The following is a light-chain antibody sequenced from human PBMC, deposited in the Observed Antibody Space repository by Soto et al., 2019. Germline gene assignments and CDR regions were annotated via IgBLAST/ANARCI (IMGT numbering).Light chain of an antibody. CDR1: SGDIGSYNR. CDR3: RSYTNINTRACV. V-gene: IGLV2-14*01. Sequence: QSVLTQPASVSGSPGQSITISCTGTSGDIGSYNRVSWYQQHPGKAPKLIIYEVTDRPSGVSNRFSGSKSGNTAYLTISGLQAEDEAEYYCRSYTNINTRACVFGTGTKLTVL. J-gene: IGLJ1*01. CDR2: EVT.